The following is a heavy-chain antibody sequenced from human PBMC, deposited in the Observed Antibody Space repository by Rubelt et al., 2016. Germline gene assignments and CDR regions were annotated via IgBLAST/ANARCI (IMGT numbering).Heavy chain of an antibody. D-gene: IGHD2-15*01. CDR3: ARTGVVVVAATD. Sequence: GTANYAQKFQGRVTITADESTSTAYMELSSLRSEDTAVYYCARTGVVVVAATDWGQGTLVTVSS. CDR2: GTA. V-gene: IGHV1-69*01. J-gene: IGHJ4*02.